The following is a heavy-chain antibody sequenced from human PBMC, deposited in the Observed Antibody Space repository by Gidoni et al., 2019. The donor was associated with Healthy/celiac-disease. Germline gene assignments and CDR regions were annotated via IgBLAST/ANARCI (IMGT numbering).Heavy chain of an antibody. V-gene: IGHV3-53*02. J-gene: IGHJ6*02. D-gene: IGHD4-4*01. CDR3: ALSGLQKELGYYYYGMDV. CDR2: IYSGGST. Sequence: EVQLVETGVGLIQPGGSLRLPCAASGFPFSSNYLSWVRQAPGKGREWVSVIYSGGSTYYADSVKGRFTISRDNAKSTLYLQMNSLRTEDTAVYYGALSGLQKELGYYYYGMDVWGQGTTVTVSS. CDR1: GFPFSSNY.